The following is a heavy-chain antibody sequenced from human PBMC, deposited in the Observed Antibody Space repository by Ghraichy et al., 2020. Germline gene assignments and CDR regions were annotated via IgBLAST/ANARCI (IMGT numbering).Heavy chain of an antibody. CDR1: GGSISSSSYY. Sequence: SETLSLTCTVSGGSISSSSYYWGWIRQPPGKGLEWIGSIYYSGSTYYNPSLKSRVTISVDTSKNQFSLKLSSVTAADTAVYYCARQGAGIYYYYYMDVWGKGTTVTVSS. CDR3: ARQGAGIYYYYYMDV. J-gene: IGHJ6*03. CDR2: IYYSGST. D-gene: IGHD1-26*01. V-gene: IGHV4-39*01.